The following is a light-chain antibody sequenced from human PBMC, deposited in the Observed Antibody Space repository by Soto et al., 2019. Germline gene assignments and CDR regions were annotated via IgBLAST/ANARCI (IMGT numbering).Light chain of an antibody. CDR2: EVN. V-gene: IGLV2-8*01. Sequence: QSALTQPPSASGSLGQSVTISCTGTSSDVGGYKYVSWYQQHPGKAPKVMIYEVNKRPSGVPDRFSGSKSGNTASLTVSGLQAEDEADYYCSSYAGSNNWVFGGGPKLTVL. CDR3: SSYAGSNNWV. J-gene: IGLJ3*02. CDR1: SSDVGGYKY.